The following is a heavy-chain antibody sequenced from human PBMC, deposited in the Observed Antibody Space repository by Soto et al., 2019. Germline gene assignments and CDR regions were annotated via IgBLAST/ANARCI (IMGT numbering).Heavy chain of an antibody. V-gene: IGHV1-18*01. CDR1: GYTFTRYG. Sequence: QVQLVQSGAEVKNPGASVKVSCKASGYTFTRYGIGWARQAPRQGLEWMGWINTYNGNTNYAQNVQGRVTLTTDTSTSTAYMELRSLRSTDTAIYYCAMVDVYVTPSPQDVWGQGTTVIVSS. J-gene: IGHJ6*02. CDR3: AMVDVYVTPSPQDV. D-gene: IGHD3-16*01. CDR2: INTYNGNT.